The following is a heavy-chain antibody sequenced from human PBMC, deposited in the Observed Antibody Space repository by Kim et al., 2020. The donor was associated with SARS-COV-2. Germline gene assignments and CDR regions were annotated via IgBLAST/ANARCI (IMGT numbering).Heavy chain of an antibody. Sequence: GSLRLSCAASGFNVIDNYISWVRQAPGKDLEWVSVIYHDDTPYYTDSVKGRFTISRDTSKNTVYLQMNNLTSEDTAVYFCAREDKLDGYFDYWGQGTMVSVSS. V-gene: IGHV3-53*01. CDR2: IYHDDTP. D-gene: IGHD2-8*01. CDR3: AREDKLDGYFDY. J-gene: IGHJ4*02. CDR1: GFNVIDNY.